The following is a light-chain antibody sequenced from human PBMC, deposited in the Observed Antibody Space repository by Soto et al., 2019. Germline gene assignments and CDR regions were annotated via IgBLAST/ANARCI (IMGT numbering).Light chain of an antibody. CDR1: SSEVGGYNY. Sequence: QSALTQPASVSGSSGQSITISCTGTSSEVGGYNYVSWYQQHPGKAPKLMIYDVSNRPSGVSNRFSGSKSGNTASLTISRLQADDEADYYCSSYTSSSTLYVFGTGTKVTVL. V-gene: IGLV2-14*01. CDR2: DVS. CDR3: SSYTSSSTLYV. J-gene: IGLJ1*01.